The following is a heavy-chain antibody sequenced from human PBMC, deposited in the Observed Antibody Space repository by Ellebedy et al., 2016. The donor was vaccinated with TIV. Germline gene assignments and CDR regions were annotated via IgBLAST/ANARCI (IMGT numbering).Heavy chain of an antibody. V-gene: IGHV1-18*04. CDR2: VSGYNGNT. J-gene: IGHJ4*02. CDR1: GYTFTTHG. Sequence: AASVKVSCKTSGYTFTTHGVSWVRQAPGQGLEWMGWVSGYNGNTPYAQKFQGRVTMTTDTSTTTAYMYLRSLRSDDTAVYYCARDPCNWLTDYWGQGTLVTVSS. CDR3: ARDPCNWLTDY. D-gene: IGHD1-1*01.